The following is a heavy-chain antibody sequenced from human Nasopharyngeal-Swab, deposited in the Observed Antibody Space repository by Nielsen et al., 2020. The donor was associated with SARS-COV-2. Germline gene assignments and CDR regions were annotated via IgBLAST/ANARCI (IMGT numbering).Heavy chain of an antibody. Sequence: GGSLRLSCAASGFTFSSYAMSWVRQAPGKGLEWVSAISGSGGSTYYADSVKGRFTISRDNSKNTLYLQMNSLRAEGTAVYYCARLTRITGTIVYWGQGTLVTVSS. V-gene: IGHV3-23*01. D-gene: IGHD1-7*01. CDR2: ISGSGGST. CDR1: GFTFSSYA. CDR3: ARLTRITGTIVY. J-gene: IGHJ4*02.